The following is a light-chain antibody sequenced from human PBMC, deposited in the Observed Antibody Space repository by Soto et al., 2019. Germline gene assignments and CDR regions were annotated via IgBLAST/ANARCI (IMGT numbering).Light chain of an antibody. Sequence: QSVLTQPPSVSGAPGQRVTISCTGSSSNIGAGYDVHWYQQLPGTAPKLLIYGNSNRPSGVPDRFSGSKSGTSASLAITGLQAEYEADYYCQSYDSSLSGLLFGGGTKLTVL. CDR2: GNS. CDR1: SSNIGAGYD. CDR3: QSYDSSLSGLL. V-gene: IGLV1-40*01. J-gene: IGLJ2*01.